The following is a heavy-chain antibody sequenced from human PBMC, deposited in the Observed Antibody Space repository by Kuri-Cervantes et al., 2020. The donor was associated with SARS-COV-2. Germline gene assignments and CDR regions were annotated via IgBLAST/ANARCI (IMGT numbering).Heavy chain of an antibody. Sequence: ASVKVSCKASGYTFTSYYMHWVRQAPGQGLEWMGIINPSGGSTSYAQKFPGRVTMTRDTSTSTVYMELSSLRSEDTAVYYCARGVSHIAAAGLYYFDYWGQGTLVTVSS. D-gene: IGHD6-13*01. V-gene: IGHV1-46*01. CDR2: INPSGGST. CDR1: GYTFTSYY. J-gene: IGHJ4*02. CDR3: ARGVSHIAAAGLYYFDY.